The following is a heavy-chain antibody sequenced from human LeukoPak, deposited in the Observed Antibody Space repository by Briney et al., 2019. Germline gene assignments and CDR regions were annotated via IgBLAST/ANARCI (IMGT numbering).Heavy chain of an antibody. J-gene: IGHJ4*02. CDR3: ASGAAVGTSRSNY. V-gene: IGHV3-48*01. CDR1: GLTFSSYT. D-gene: IGHD6-13*01. Sequence: GGSLRLSCAASGLTFSSYTMNWVRQAPGKGLEWVSYISSSGSTTYYADSVKGRFTISRDNAKNSLYLQMKSLRAEDTAVYYCASGAAVGTSRSNYWGQGTLVTVSS. CDR2: ISSSGSTT.